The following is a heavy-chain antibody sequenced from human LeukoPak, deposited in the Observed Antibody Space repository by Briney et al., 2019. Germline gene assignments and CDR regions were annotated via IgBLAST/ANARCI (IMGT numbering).Heavy chain of an antibody. CDR1: GASISSDGYS. D-gene: IGHD1-26*01. V-gene: IGHV4-30-4*07. J-gene: IGHJ4*02. Sequence: SQTLSLTCAVSGASISSDGYSGGWIRQPPGKGPDCIGYIYSSGSTYYNPSLNSRLTISLDTSKNQFFLNLTSVTAADTAMYYCARGFLSGSFFDFWGQGSLVTVSS. CDR2: IYSSGST. CDR3: ARGFLSGSFFDF.